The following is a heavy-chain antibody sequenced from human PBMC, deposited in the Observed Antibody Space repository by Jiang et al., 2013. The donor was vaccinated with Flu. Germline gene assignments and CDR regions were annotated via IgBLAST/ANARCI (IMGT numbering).Heavy chain of an antibody. CDR2: IIPIFGTA. D-gene: IGHD2-2*01. V-gene: IGHV1-69*01. CDR3: ARDGGVPVVVPAATPFYYGMDV. Sequence: GAEVKKPGSSVKVSCKASGGTFSSYAISWVRQAPGQGLEWMGGIIPIFGTANYAQKFQGRVTITADESTSTAYMELSSLRSEDTAVYYCARDGGVPVVVPAATPFYYGMDVWGQGTTVTVSS. J-gene: IGHJ6*02. CDR1: GGTFSSYA.